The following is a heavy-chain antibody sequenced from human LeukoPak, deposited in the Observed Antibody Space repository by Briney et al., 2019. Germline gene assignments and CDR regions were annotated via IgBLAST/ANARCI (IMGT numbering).Heavy chain of an antibody. CDR3: AREPQSPHYESSGYSSFDY. CDR2: ISSSSSYI. CDR1: GFTFSSYS. V-gene: IGHV3-21*01. D-gene: IGHD3-22*01. J-gene: IGHJ4*02. Sequence: PGGSLRLSCAASGFTFSSYSMNWVRQAPGKGLEWVSSISSSSSYIYYADSVKGRFTISRDNAKNSLYLQMNSLRAEDTAVYYCAREPQSPHYESSGYSSFDYWGQGTLITVSS.